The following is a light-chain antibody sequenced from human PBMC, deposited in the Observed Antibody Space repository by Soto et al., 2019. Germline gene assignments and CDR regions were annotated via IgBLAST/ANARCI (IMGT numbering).Light chain of an antibody. J-gene: IGKJ4*01. CDR3: QQFSSYPLT. V-gene: IGKV3-20*01. CDR1: QTVRNNY. Sequence: EIVLTQSPVTLSLSPGDRATLSCRASQTVRNNYLAWYQQKPGQAPRLLIYDASSRATGIPDRFSGGGSGTDFTLTISRLEPEDFAVYYCQQFSSYPLTFGGGTKVDIK. CDR2: DAS.